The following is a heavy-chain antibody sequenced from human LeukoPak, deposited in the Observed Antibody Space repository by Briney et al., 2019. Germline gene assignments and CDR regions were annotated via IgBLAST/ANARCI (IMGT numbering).Heavy chain of an antibody. CDR1: GFTFSSYE. D-gene: IGHD5-12*01. Sequence: GGSLRLSCAASGFTFSSYEMNWVRQAPGKGLEWVSVISGSGGSTYYADSVKGRFTISRDNSKNTLYLQMNSLRAEDTAVYYCAKGKDGYSGYDYIAFDIWGQGTMVAVSS. CDR3: AKGKDGYSGYDYIAFDI. CDR2: ISGSGGST. J-gene: IGHJ3*02. V-gene: IGHV3-23*01.